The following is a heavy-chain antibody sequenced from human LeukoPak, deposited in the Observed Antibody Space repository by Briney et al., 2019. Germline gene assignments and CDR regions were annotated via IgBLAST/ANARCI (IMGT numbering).Heavy chain of an antibody. V-gene: IGHV3-23*01. CDR1: GFTFSSNG. CDR3: AKTGGTVTTLNWFDP. CDR2: ISVSGGIT. J-gene: IGHJ5*02. D-gene: IGHD4-17*01. Sequence: GGSLRLSCAASGFTFSSNGISWVRQAPGKGLEWVSGISVSGGITFYADSVKGRFTISRDNSKNTLYLQMNSLRGEDTAVYYCAKTGGTVTTLNWFDPWGQGTLVTVSS.